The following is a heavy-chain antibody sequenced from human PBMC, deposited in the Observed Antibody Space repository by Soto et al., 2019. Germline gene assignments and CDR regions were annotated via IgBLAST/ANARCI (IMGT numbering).Heavy chain of an antibody. Sequence: EVQLLESGGGLVQPGRSLRLSCAASGFTFSSYAMSWVRQAPGKGLEWVSAISGSGGTTYYAASVKGRFTISRDNSKNTLFPTKNSLRAEDTAVYYCAKFFVETGGSSGWPWTFHYWGQGTLVTVSS. CDR2: ISGSGGTT. D-gene: IGHD6-25*01. J-gene: IGHJ4*02. CDR3: AKFFVETGGSSGWPWTFHY. CDR1: GFTFSSYA. V-gene: IGHV3-23*01.